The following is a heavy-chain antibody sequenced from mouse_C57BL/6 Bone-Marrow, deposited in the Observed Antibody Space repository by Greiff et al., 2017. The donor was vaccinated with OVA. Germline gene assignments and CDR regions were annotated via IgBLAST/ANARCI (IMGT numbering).Heavy chain of an antibody. V-gene: IGHV5-6*02. CDR1: GFTFSSYG. CDR3: ARHRRSPLAMDY. J-gene: IGHJ4*01. Sequence: DVMLVESGGDLVKPGGSLKLSCAASGFTFSSYGMSWVRQTPDKRLEWVATISSGGSYTYYPDSVKGRFTISRDNAKNTLYLQMSSLKSEDTAMYYCARHRRSPLAMDYWGQGTSVTVSS. CDR2: ISSGGSYT.